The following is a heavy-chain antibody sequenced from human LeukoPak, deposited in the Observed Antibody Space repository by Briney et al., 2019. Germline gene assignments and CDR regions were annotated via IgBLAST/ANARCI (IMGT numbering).Heavy chain of an antibody. D-gene: IGHD5-18*01. V-gene: IGHV3-21*01. CDR2: ISSSSSYI. CDR1: GFTFSSYS. Sequence: SGGSLRLSCAASGFTFSSYSMTWVRQAPGKGLEWVSSISSSSSYIYYADSVKGRFTISRDNAKNSLYLQMNSLRAEDTAVYYCARDPQYSSAVYYYYGMDVWGQGTTVTVSS. J-gene: IGHJ6*02. CDR3: ARDPQYSSAVYYYYGMDV.